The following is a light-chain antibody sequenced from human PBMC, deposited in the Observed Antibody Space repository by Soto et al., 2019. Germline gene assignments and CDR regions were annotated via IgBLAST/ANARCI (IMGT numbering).Light chain of an antibody. CDR3: QSYDIRLNGLT. CDR1: DSNIGAGYS. V-gene: IGLV1-40*01. Sequence: QSVLTQPPSVSGAPGQRVTFSCTGSDSNIGAGYSVNWYRQIPGTAPKLLVYVNTNRPSGVPDRFSGSTSGTIASLAITGLQAEDEADYYCQSYDIRLNGLTFGLGTKLTVL. J-gene: IGLJ2*01. CDR2: VNT.